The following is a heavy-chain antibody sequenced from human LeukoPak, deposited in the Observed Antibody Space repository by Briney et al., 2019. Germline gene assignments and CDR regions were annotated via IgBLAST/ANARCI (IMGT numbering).Heavy chain of an antibody. D-gene: IGHD1-26*01. J-gene: IGHJ4*02. CDR1: GFTFSTSE. Sequence: GESLRLSCAASGFTFSTSELNWVRQAPGKGLEWLSYISSTARTKYYADSVRGRFTTSRDNAKNALYLQMSTLRAEDTAVYYCARRIGSSTAFDYWGQGTLVTVSS. V-gene: IGHV3-48*03. CDR3: ARRIGSSTAFDY. CDR2: ISSTARTK.